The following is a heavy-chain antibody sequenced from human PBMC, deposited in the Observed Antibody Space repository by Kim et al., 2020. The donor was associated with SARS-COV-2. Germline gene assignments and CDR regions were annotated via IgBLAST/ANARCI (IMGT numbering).Heavy chain of an antibody. CDR2: IWYDGSNK. CDR1: GFTFSSYG. D-gene: IGHD3-10*01. CDR3: ARGRFGELIYFDY. V-gene: IGHV3-33*01. Sequence: GGSLRLSCAASGFTFSSYGMHWVRQAPGKGLEWVAVIWYDGSNKYYADSVKGRFTISRDNSKNTLYLQMNSLRAEDTAVYYCARGRFGELIYFDYWGQGTLVTVSS. J-gene: IGHJ4*02.